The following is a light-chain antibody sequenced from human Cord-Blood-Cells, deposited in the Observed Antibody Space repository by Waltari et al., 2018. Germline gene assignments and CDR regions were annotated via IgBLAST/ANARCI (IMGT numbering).Light chain of an antibody. CDR1: QSISRY. V-gene: IGKV1-39*01. J-gene: IGKJ3*01. CDR3: QQSYSTPFT. CDR2: AAS. Sequence: DIQMTQSPSSLSASVGDRVTITCRASQSISRYLNLYQQKPGKAPKLLIYAASSLQSGVPSRFSGSGPGTDFTLTISSLQPEDFATYYCQQSYSTPFTFGPGTKVDIK.